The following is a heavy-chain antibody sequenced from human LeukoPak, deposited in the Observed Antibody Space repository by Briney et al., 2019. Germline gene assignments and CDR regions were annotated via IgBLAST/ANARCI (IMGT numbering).Heavy chain of an antibody. Sequence: ASVKVSRKASGYTFTTYYVHWVRQAPGQGLEWMGVINPSVGSTSYAQKFQGRVTMTRDTSTSTVYMELSSLRSEDTAVYYCARDHSGSQHWFDPWGQGTLVTVSS. J-gene: IGHJ5*02. CDR3: ARDHSGSQHWFDP. V-gene: IGHV1-46*01. D-gene: IGHD1-26*01. CDR2: INPSVGST. CDR1: GYTFTTYY.